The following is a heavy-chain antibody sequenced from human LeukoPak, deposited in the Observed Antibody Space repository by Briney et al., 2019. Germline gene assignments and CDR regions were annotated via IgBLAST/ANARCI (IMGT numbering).Heavy chain of an antibody. V-gene: IGHV4-38-2*02. CDR1: GYSISSGFY. D-gene: IGHD2-15*01. Sequence: SETLSLTCIVSGYSISSGFYWGWIRPPPGKGLEWIGSVYYSGNTYYSPSLKSRVTMSVDTSKNQFSLKLTSVTAADTAVYYCARECSGGSCYSGNYWGQGTLVTVSS. CDR2: VYYSGNT. CDR3: ARECSGGSCYSGNY. J-gene: IGHJ4*02.